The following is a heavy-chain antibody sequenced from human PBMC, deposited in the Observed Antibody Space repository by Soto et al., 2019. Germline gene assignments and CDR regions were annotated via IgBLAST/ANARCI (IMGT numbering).Heavy chain of an antibody. CDR1: GFTFSNYA. D-gene: IGHD3-22*01. J-gene: IGHJ4*02. Sequence: PGGSLRLSCAASGFTFSNYAMSWVRQAPGKGLEWVSSITGSGDYTYYADSVKGRFTISRDNSKNTLYLQMNSLRAEDTAVYYCAKARYYDSTGYLYYFDHWGQGTLVTVSS. CDR3: AKARYYDSTGYLYYFDH. V-gene: IGHV3-23*01. CDR2: ITGSGDYT.